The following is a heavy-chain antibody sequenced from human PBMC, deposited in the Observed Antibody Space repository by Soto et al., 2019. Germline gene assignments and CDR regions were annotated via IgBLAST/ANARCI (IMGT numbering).Heavy chain of an antibody. V-gene: IGHV3-23*01. J-gene: IGHJ4*02. CDR1: GFTFSSYA. CDR3: ARGRHYYHSIRDY. Sequence: EVQLLESGGGLVQPGGSLRLSCAASGFTFSSYAMSWVREAPGKGLEWVSAISGSGGSTYYADSVKGRFTISKDNSKNTLHLQMNSLRAEDTAVYYCARGRHYYHSIRDYWGQGTLVTVSS. D-gene: IGHD3-22*01. CDR2: ISGSGGST.